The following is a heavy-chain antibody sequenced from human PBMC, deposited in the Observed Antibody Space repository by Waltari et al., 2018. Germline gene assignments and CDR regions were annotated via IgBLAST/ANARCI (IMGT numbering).Heavy chain of an antibody. Sequence: EVQLVQSGAEVKKPGATVKISCKVSGYTFTDYYMHWVQQAPGKGFGWMGLVDPEDGETPSAEKLQGRVTITADTSTDTAYMELSSLRSEATAVYYCATSYDSSGYYYSPYYYGMDVWGQGTTVTVSS. D-gene: IGHD3-22*01. J-gene: IGHJ6*02. CDR1: GYTFTDYY. CDR2: VDPEDGET. V-gene: IGHV1-69-2*01. CDR3: ATSYDSSGYYYSPYYYGMDV.